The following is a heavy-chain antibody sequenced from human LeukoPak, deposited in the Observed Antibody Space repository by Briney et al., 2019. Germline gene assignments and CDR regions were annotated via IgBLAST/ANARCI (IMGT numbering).Heavy chain of an antibody. CDR2: ISGSGGST. CDR1: GFTFSSYA. Sequence: GGSLRLSCAASGFTFSSYAMSWVRQAPGKGLEWVSAISGSGGSTYYADSVKGRFTISRDNSKNTLYLQMNSLRAGDTAVYYCAKHPVDMATIRLLDYWGQGTLVTVSS. V-gene: IGHV3-23*01. J-gene: IGHJ4*02. D-gene: IGHD5-24*01. CDR3: AKHPVDMATIRLLDY.